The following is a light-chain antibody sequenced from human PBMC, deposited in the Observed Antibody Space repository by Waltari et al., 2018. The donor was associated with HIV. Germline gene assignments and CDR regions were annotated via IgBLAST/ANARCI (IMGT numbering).Light chain of an antibody. CDR3: AAWDDSLNGRI. J-gene: IGLJ2*01. Sequence: TMSCSGSSSNIGSHTVQWYQHLPGTAPKLLIYANNQRPSGVPDRFSGSKSGTSASLAISGLQSDDEADYYCAAWDDSLNGRIFGGGTKLTVL. CDR1: SSNIGSHT. V-gene: IGLV1-44*01. CDR2: ANN.